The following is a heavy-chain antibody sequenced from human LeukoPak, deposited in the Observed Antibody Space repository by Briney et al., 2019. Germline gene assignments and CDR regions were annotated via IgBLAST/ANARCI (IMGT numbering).Heavy chain of an antibody. V-gene: IGHV1-18*01. CDR2: ISTYSGNT. CDR3: ARGVGDGYTRYSFDY. J-gene: IGHJ4*02. CDR1: GYTFTNYT. D-gene: IGHD5-24*01. Sequence: GASVKVSCKASGYTFTNYTLGWVRQAPGQGLEWMGWISTYSGNTNYAQQFHGRVTMTTDTSTNTAYMELRSLRSDDTAIYYCARGVGDGYTRYSFDYWGQGALVTVSS.